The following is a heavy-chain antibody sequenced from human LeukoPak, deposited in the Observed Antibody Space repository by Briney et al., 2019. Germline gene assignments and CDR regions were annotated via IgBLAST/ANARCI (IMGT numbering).Heavy chain of an antibody. CDR2: INQDGSEK. D-gene: IGHD6-19*01. V-gene: IGHV3-7*01. J-gene: IGHJ6*03. CDR3: ARISLGIAVAGDYYYYYYMDV. Sequence: GGSLRLSCAASGFTFSSHRMSWVRQAPGKGLEWVANINQDGSEKYYVDSVKGRFTISRDNAKNSLYLQMNSLRAEDTAVYYCARISLGIAVAGDYYYYYYMDVWGKGTTVTVSS. CDR1: GFTFSSHR.